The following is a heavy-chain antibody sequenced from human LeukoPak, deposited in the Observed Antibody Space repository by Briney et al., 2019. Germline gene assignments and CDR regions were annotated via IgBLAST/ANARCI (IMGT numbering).Heavy chain of an antibody. CDR3: ARDRIRTTVTQSYYYGMDV. Sequence: PSQTLSLTCTVSGGSLSSGGYYWSWIRQHPGKGLEWIGYIYYSGSTYYNPSLKSRVTISVDTSKNQFSLKLSSVTAADTAVYYCARDRIRTTVTQSYYYGMDVWGQGTTVTVSS. D-gene: IGHD4-17*01. J-gene: IGHJ6*02. V-gene: IGHV4-31*03. CDR2: IYYSGST. CDR1: GGSLSSGGYY.